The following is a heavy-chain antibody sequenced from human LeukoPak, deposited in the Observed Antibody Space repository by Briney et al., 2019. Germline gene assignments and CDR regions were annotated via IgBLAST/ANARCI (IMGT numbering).Heavy chain of an antibody. CDR2: ISGSGSGGGT. Sequence: PGGSLGLSCAASGFTFSSYAMSWVRQAPGKGLEWVSVISGSGSGGGTYYADSVKGRFTISRDNSKNTLYLQMNSLRAEDTAVYFCAKLGTYDSSGYYYLFDYWGQGTLVTVSS. V-gene: IGHV3-23*01. CDR1: GFTFSSYA. J-gene: IGHJ4*02. CDR3: AKLGTYDSSGYYYLFDY. D-gene: IGHD3-22*01.